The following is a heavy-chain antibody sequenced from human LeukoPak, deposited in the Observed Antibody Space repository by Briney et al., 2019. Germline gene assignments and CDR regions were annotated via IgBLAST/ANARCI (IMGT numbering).Heavy chain of an antibody. Sequence: GGSLRLSCAASLFTSTRYWMYWGRQAPGEGLLWVSRINSDGSSTSYADSVKGRFTISRDNAKNTLYLQMNSLRAEDTAVYYCARVAYNWNYGWFDPWGQGTLVTVSS. V-gene: IGHV3-74*01. CDR1: LFTSTRYW. J-gene: IGHJ5*02. CDR3: ARVAYNWNYGWFDP. D-gene: IGHD1-7*01. CDR2: INSDGSST.